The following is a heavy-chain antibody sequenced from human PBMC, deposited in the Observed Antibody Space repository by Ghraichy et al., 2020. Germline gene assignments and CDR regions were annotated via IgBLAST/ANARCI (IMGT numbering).Heavy chain of an antibody. CDR1: GDSVSSNSAA. D-gene: IGHD5-12*01. CDR2: TYYRSKWYN. CDR3: ARVGYSGYDAELYYYYGMDV. J-gene: IGHJ6*02. Sequence: SQTLSLTCAISGDSVSSNSAAWNWIRQSPSRGLEWLGRTYYRSKWYNDYAVSVKSRITINPDTSKNQFSLQLNSVTPEDTAVYYCARVGYSGYDAELYYYYGMDVWGQGTTVTVSS. V-gene: IGHV6-1*01.